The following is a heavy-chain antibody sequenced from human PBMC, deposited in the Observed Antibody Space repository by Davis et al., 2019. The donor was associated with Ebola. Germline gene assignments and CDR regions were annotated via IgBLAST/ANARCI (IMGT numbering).Heavy chain of an antibody. CDR1: GGSISSSNW. Sequence: PSETLSLTCAVSGGSISSSNWWRWVRQPPGKGLEWIGEISHSGSTNYNPSLKSRVTISVDKSKSQFSLKLSSVTAADTAVYYCARKFGKVITIFGVSNSVHEGFFDYWGQGTLVTVSS. D-gene: IGHD3-3*01. CDR2: ISHSGST. CDR3: ARKFGKVITIFGVSNSVHEGFFDY. V-gene: IGHV4-4*02. J-gene: IGHJ4*02.